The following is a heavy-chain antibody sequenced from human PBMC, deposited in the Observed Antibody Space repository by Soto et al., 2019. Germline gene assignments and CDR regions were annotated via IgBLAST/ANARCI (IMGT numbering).Heavy chain of an antibody. CDR2: ISTGSSTI. D-gene: IGHD3-3*01. CDR3: ARGYDFWSAVSFDI. J-gene: IGHJ3*02. CDR1: GFIFNTYS. Sequence: EVQLVESGGGLVQPGGSLRLSCAASGFIFNTYSMNWVRQAPGKGLEWVSYISTGSSTIYYADSVKGRFTISRDNAKSSLYLQMNSLRDEDTAVYYCARGYDFWSAVSFDIWGQGTVVTVSS. V-gene: IGHV3-48*02.